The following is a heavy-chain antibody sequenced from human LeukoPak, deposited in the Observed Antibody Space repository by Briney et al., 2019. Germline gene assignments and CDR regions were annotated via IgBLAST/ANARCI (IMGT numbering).Heavy chain of an antibody. CDR2: IIPILGIA. V-gene: IGHV1-69*04. CDR1: GGTFSSYA. D-gene: IGHD3-22*01. J-gene: IGHJ4*02. CDR3: ARAPMIVVVYYFDY. Sequence: PVKVSCKASGGTFSSYAISWVRQAPGQGLEWMGRIIPILGIANYAQKFQGRVTITADKSTSTAYMELSSLRSEDTAVYYCARAPMIVVVYYFDYWGQGTLVTVSS.